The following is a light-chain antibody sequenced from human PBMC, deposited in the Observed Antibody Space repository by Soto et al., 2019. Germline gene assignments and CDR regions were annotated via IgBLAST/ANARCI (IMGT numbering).Light chain of an antibody. V-gene: IGKV3-20*01. Sequence: EISMTQFPAILSASPGGGATLSCRAAQDVTTNFAWYQLRRGQPPRLLIYGASSRATGIPDRFSGSGSGTDFTLTINRLEPEDFEVYYCQQYDSSHRKFGQGTKVDI. CDR2: GAS. J-gene: IGKJ1*01. CDR3: QQYDSSHRK. CDR1: QDVTTN.